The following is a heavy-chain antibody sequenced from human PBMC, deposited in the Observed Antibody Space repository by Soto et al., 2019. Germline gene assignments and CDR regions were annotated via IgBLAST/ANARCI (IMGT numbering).Heavy chain of an antibody. D-gene: IGHD6-19*01. CDR3: ARSFPFSSGWVDYYYYGMDV. J-gene: IGHJ6*02. Sequence: GGSLRLSCAASGFTFSSYWMHWVRQAPGKGLVWVSRINSDGSSTSYADSVKGRFTISGDKSKNQFSLKLSSVTAADTAVYYCARSFPFSSGWVDYYYYGMDVWGQGTTVTVSS. CDR1: GFTFSSYW. V-gene: IGHV3-74*01. CDR2: INSDGSST.